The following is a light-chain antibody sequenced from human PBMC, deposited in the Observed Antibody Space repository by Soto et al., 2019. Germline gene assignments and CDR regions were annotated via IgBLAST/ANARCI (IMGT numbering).Light chain of an antibody. J-gene: IGLJ2*01. CDR3: QVSYSISDHLGVV. CDR1: NIGTKS. V-gene: IGLV3-21*04. CDR2: YDS. Sequence: SYELSQPPSVSVAPGKTARITCGGNNIGTKSVHWYQQKPGQAPVLVISYDSDRPSGIPDRFSGSNSGNTATLTVSRVEAEDEADYYCQVSYSISDHLGVVFGGGTKLPVL.